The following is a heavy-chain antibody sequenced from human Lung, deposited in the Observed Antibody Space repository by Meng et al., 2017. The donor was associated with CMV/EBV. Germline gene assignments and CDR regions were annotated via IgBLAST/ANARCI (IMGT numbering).Heavy chain of an antibody. CDR1: GLTFSDYY. CDR2: ISSSGSTI. V-gene: IGHV3-11*04. D-gene: IGHD2-8*01. Sequence: GGSLRLXCAASGLTFSDYYMSWIRQAPGKGLEWVSYISSSGSTIYYADSVKGRFTISRDNAKNSLYLQMNSLRAEDTAVYYCVRKGVRGGMDVWGQGTTVTVSS. CDR3: VRKGVRGGMDV. J-gene: IGHJ6*02.